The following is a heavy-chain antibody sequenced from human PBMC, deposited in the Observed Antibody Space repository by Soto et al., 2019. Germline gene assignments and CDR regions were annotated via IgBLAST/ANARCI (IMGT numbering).Heavy chain of an antibody. CDR1: GYTFTSYG. V-gene: IGHV1-18*01. CDR3: ARVIVVVPAAMWGGWFDP. CDR2: TSAYNGNT. Sequence: ASVKVSCKASGYTFTSYGISWVRQAPGQGLEWMGWTSAYNGNTNYAQKLQGRVTMTTDTSTSTVYMELRSLRSDDTAVYYCARVIVVVPAAMWGGWFDPWGQGTLVTVSS. D-gene: IGHD2-2*01. J-gene: IGHJ5*02.